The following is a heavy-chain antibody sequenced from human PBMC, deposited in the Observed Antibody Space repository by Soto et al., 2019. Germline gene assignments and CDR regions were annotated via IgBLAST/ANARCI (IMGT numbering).Heavy chain of an antibody. CDR3: AQDLPLWSGYLFSENH. V-gene: IGHV3-23*01. CDR2: VSGIGASV. D-gene: IGHD3-3*01. J-gene: IGHJ5*02. Sequence: PGGSLRLSWEGSGFIFSSHAMRWVRQAPGGGVEWVSSVSGIGASVHLPDSLKGPSSSSRDTSTNTVYLEMNSLRVDATAVSYCAQDLPLWSGYLFSENHWGQGALVTVSS. CDR1: GFIFSSHA.